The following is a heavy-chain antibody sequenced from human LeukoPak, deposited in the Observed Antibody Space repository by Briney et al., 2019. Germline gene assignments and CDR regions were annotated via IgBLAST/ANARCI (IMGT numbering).Heavy chain of an antibody. CDR3: AKETRSTGSSDY. Sequence: GGALRRSCAAAGFTFISYAMNWVRHSPGRWLEWVAAISGSGGGTYYADSVKGRVTISRDHSKNTLYMQMHRLRAADTAVSYCAKETRSTGSSDYWGQGTLVTVSS. D-gene: IGHD1-26*01. J-gene: IGHJ4*02. CDR2: ISGSGGGT. V-gene: IGHV3-23*01. CDR1: GFTFISYA.